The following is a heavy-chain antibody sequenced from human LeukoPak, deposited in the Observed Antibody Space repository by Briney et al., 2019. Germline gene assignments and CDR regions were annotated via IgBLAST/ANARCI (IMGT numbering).Heavy chain of an antibody. CDR3: AKVTGDRGGRKYYFDY. J-gene: IGHJ4*02. CDR2: ISGSGGST. CDR1: GFTFSSYA. Sequence: GGSLRLSCAASGFTFSSYAMSWVRQAPGKGLEWVSAISGSGGSTYYADSVKGRFTISRDNSKNTLYLQMNSLRAEDTAVYYCAKVTGDRGGRKYYFDYWGQGTLVTVSS. D-gene: IGHD2-21*02. V-gene: IGHV3-23*01.